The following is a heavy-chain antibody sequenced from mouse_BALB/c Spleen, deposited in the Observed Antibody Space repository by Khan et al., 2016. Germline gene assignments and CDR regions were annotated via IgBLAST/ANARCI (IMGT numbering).Heavy chain of an antibody. V-gene: IGHV2-2*02. Sequence: QVQLKESGPGLVQPSQSLSITCTVSGFSLTSYGVHWVRQSPGKGLEWLGVIWSGGSTDYNAAFISRLSISKDNSKSHVFFKMNILQANDTAIDYGANRRHYGKILYAMDYWGQGTSVTVSS. J-gene: IGHJ4*01. CDR1: GFSLTSYG. CDR3: ANRRHYGKILYAMDY. CDR2: IWSGGST. D-gene: IGHD2-1*01.